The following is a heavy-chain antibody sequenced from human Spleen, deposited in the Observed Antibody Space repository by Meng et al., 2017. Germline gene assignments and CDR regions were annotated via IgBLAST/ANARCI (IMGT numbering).Heavy chain of an antibody. CDR3: SGAYHYYGSGSYLIPYDD. CDR2: ISFDGSYK. J-gene: IGHJ4*02. Sequence: GESLKISCAGSGFTFSSYAMHWVRQAPGKGLDWVAVISFDGSYKYYADSVKGRFTISRDNSKKTLYLQMNSLRAEDTALYYCSGAYHYYGSGSYLIPYDDWGQGTLATVSS. V-gene: IGHV3-30*07. D-gene: IGHD3-10*01. CDR1: GFTFSSYA.